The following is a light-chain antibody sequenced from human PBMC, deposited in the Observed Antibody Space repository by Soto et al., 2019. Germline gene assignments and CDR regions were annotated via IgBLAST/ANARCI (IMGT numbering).Light chain of an antibody. V-gene: IGKV3-15*01. CDR3: QQYNDRPLT. Sequence: EIVMTQSPDTLSVSPGERATLSCRASQTVGTNLAWYKQRPGQAPSLLVYGASSTATNIPARLTGSGSGTDFALTISSLQSEDFAVYYCQQYNDRPLTFGGGTKVEIK. CDR2: GAS. J-gene: IGKJ4*01. CDR1: QTVGTN.